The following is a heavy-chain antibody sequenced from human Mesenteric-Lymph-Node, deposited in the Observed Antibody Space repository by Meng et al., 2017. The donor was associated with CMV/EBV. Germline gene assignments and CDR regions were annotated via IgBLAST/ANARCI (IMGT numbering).Heavy chain of an antibody. CDR1: GGTFSSYA. D-gene: IGHD6-13*01. CDR2: IIPIFGTA. V-gene: IGHV1-69*05. CDR3: ASRIAAAGTGYYGMDV. Sequence: SVKVSCKASGGTFSSYAISWVRQAPGQGLECMGGIIPIFGTANYTQKFQGRVTITTDESTSTAYMELSSLRSEDTAVYYCASRIAAAGTGYYGMDVWGQGTTVTVSS. J-gene: IGHJ6*02.